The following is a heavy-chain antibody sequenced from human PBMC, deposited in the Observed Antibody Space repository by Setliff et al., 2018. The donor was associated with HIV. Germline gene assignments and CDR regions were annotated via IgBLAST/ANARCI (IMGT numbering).Heavy chain of an antibody. CDR3: ARDPLMMATVDYYYYGMDV. CDR1: GFTVSSNY. V-gene: IGHV3-66*02. CDR2: IYSGGST. J-gene: IGHJ6*02. D-gene: IGHD3-16*01. Sequence: PGESLRLSCAASGFTVSSNYMSWVRQAPGKGLEWVSVIYSGGSTYYADSVKGRFTISRDNSKNTLYLQMNSLRAEDTAVYYCARDPLMMATVDYYYYGMDVWGQGTTVTVSS.